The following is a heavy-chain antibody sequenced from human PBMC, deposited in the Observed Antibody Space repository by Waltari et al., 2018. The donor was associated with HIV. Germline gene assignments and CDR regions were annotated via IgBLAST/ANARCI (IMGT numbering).Heavy chain of an antibody. CDR1: GFTFSNYW. V-gene: IGHV3-7*01. CDR3: ARLVYTGSYIDSFDI. J-gene: IGHJ3*02. Sequence: EVQLVESGGGLVQPGGSLRRSCAASGFTFSNYWMNWVRQTPTKGLEWLANIKDDGREEYYVDSVKGRFTISRDNAKNSLYLQMNSLRVEDTAVYYCARLVYTGSYIDSFDIWGQGTKATVSS. D-gene: IGHD1-26*01. CDR2: IKDDGREE.